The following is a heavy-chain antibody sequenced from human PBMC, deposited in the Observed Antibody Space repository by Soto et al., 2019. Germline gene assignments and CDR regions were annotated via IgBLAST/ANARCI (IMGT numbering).Heavy chain of an antibody. CDR1: GFTFSSYA. D-gene: IGHD6-6*01. J-gene: IGHJ4*02. V-gene: IGHV3-23*01. CDR2: ISGSGGST. CDR3: AKDLRAARIFDY. Sequence: GGSLRLSCAASGFTFSSYAMSWVRQAPGKGLEWVSAISGSGGSTDYADSVRGRFTISRDNSKNTLYLQMNSLRAEDTAVYYCAKDLRAARIFDYWGQGTLVTVSS.